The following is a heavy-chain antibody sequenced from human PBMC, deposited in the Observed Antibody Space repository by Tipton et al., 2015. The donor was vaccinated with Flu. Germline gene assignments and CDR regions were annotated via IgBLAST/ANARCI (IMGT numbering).Heavy chain of an antibody. CDR1: GGSISSSSYY. D-gene: IGHD1-26*01. CDR3: ARGEVGATPADY. CDR2: IYHSGST. J-gene: IGHJ4*02. V-gene: IGHV4-39*07. Sequence: TLSLTCTVSGGSISSSSYYWGWIRQPPGKGLEWIGSIYHSGSTYYNPSLKSRVTISVDTSKNQFSLKLSSVTAADTAVYYCARGEVGATPADYWGQGTLVTVSS.